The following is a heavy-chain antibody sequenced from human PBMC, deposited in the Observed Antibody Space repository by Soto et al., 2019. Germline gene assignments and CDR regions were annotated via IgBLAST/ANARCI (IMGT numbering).Heavy chain of an antibody. V-gene: IGHV1-18*01. CDR3: ARDRSPYSSGWYDFDF. J-gene: IGHJ4*02. D-gene: IGHD6-19*01. Sequence: QVPLVQSGAEVKQPGDSVKVSCKASGFIFTSYGFSWVRQAPGQGLEWMGWISVYNGNTNYAQKMQGRVTMTTDTSTSTAYMELRSLRFDDTAVYYCARDRSPYSSGWYDFDFWGQGTLVTVSS. CDR2: ISVYNGNT. CDR1: GFIFTSYG.